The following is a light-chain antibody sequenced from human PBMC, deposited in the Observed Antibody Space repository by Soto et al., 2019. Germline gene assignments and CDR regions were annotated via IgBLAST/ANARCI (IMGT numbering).Light chain of an antibody. Sequence: NFMLTQPHSVSESPGKTVTISCTRSSGSIANNYVQWYQQRPGSAPTTVIYEDNQRPSGVPDRFSGSIDSSSNSASLTISGLTTEDEADYYCQSYDSTTPDWVFGGGTKLTVL. V-gene: IGLV6-57*03. J-gene: IGLJ3*02. CDR2: EDN. CDR1: SGSIANNY. CDR3: QSYDSTTPDWV.